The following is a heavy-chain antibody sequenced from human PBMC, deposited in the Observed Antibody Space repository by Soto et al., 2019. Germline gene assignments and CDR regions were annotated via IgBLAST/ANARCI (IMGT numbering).Heavy chain of an antibody. CDR1: GYTFTDYD. CDR2: MNHNSGNT. Sequence: QVQLVQSGAEVRRPGTSVMVSCKTSGYTFTDYDINWVRQATGQGLEWMGWMNHNSGNTGYAQKFQGRVSMTRNTATSTAYIELSSLRSDETAIYYCARDSSTTNPVWGQGTMVTVSS. J-gene: IGHJ3*01. V-gene: IGHV1-8*01. CDR3: ARDSSTTNPV. D-gene: IGHD2-2*01.